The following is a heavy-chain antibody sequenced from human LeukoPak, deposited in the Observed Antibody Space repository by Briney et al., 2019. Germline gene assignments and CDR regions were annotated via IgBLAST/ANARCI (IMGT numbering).Heavy chain of an antibody. CDR1: GGTFSSYA. CDR2: IIPIFGTA. CDR3: ARWEKGYSYGYLYYYYMDV. Sequence: GASVKVSCKASGGTFSSYAISWVRQAPGQGLEWMGGIIPIFGTANYAQKFQGRVTITADESTSTAYMELSSLRSEDTAVYYCARWEKGYSYGYLYYYYMDVWGKGTTVTVSS. D-gene: IGHD5-18*01. V-gene: IGHV1-69*13. J-gene: IGHJ6*03.